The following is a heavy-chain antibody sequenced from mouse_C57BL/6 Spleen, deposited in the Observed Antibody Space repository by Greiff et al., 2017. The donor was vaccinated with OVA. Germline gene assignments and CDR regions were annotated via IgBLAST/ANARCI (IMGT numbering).Heavy chain of an antibody. CDR2: INPNNGGT. CDR1: GYTFTDYY. V-gene: IGHV1-26*01. D-gene: IGHD1-1*01. J-gene: IGHJ1*03. Sequence: VQLKHSGPELVKPGASVKISCKASGYTFTDYYMNWVKQSHGKSLEWIGDINPNNGGTSYNQKFKGKATLTVDKSSSTAYMELRSLTSEDSAVYYCARDGSSHWYFDVWGTGTTVTVSS. CDR3: ARDGSSHWYFDV.